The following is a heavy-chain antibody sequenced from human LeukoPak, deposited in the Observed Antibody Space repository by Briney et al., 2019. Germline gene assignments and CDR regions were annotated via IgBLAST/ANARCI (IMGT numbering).Heavy chain of an antibody. V-gene: IGHV3-30-3*01. D-gene: IGHD2-21*02. CDR2: ISYDGSNK. CDR1: GFTFSSYA. Sequence: GGSLRLSCAASGFTFSSYAMHWVRQAPGKGLEWVAVISYDGSNKYYADSVKGRFTVSRDNSKNTLYLQMNSLRAEDTAVYYCARDFLDYCGGDCYPDWWGQGTLVTVSS. J-gene: IGHJ4*02. CDR3: ARDFLDYCGGDCYPDW.